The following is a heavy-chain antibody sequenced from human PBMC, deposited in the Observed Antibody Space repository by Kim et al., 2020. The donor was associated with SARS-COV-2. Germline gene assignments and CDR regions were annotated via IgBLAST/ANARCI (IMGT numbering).Heavy chain of an antibody. CDR2: ISGSGGST. Sequence: GGSLRLSCAASGFTFSSYAMSWVRQAPGKGLEWVSAISGSGGSTYYADSVKGRFTISRDNSKNTLYLQMNSLRAEDTAVYYCAKVLHVVVVAAIWDYWGQGTLVTVSS. CDR1: GFTFSSYA. CDR3: AKVLHVVVVAAIWDY. V-gene: IGHV3-23*01. J-gene: IGHJ4*02. D-gene: IGHD2-15*01.